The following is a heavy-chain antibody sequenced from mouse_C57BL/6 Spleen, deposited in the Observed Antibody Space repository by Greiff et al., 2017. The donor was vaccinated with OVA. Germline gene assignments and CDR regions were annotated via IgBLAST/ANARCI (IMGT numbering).Heavy chain of an antibody. D-gene: IGHD3-1*01. CDR3: ARSGNYAMDY. CDR1: GYTFTSYW. J-gene: IGHJ4*01. Sequence: VKLQQPGAELVKPGASVKLSCKASGYTFTSYWMHWVKPRPGQGLAWIGMIHPNSGSTNYNEKFKSKATLTVDKSSSPAYMQLSSLTSEDSAVYYCARSGNYAMDYWGQGTSVTVSS. CDR2: IHPNSGST. V-gene: IGHV1-64*01.